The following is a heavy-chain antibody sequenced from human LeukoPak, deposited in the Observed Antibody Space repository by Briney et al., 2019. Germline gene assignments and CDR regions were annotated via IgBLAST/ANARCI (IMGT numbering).Heavy chain of an antibody. Sequence: GGSLRLSCTASGFTFGDYAMSWFRQAPGKGLEWVGFIRSKAYGGTTEYAASVKGRFTISRDDSKSIAYLQMNSLKTEDTAVYYCTRDMYSSSSRFDYWGQGTLVTVSS. CDR2: IRSKAYGGTT. V-gene: IGHV3-49*03. CDR3: TRDMYSSSSRFDY. CDR1: GFTFGDYA. D-gene: IGHD6-6*01. J-gene: IGHJ4*02.